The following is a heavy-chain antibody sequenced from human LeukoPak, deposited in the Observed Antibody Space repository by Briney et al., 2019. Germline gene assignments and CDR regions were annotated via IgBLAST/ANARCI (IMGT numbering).Heavy chain of an antibody. CDR2: INHSGST. Sequence: SETLSLTCAVYGGSFSGYYWSWIRQPPGKGLEWIGEINHSGSTNYNPSLKSRVTISVDTSKNQFSLKLSSVTAADTAVYYCARARRPDCSSTRCYYYYYYYMDVWGKGTTVTVSS. CDR1: GGSFSGYY. J-gene: IGHJ6*03. D-gene: IGHD2-2*01. CDR3: ARARRPDCSSTRCYYYYYYYMDV. V-gene: IGHV4-34*01.